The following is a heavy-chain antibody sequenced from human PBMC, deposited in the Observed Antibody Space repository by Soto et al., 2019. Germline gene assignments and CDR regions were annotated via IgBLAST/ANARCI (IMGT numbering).Heavy chain of an antibody. Sequence: ASVKVSCKASGYTFTSYYMHWVRQAPGQGLEWMGIINPSGGSTSYAQKFQGRVNMTRDTSTSTVYMELSRLRSDDTAVYYCASTYYDSSAQDAFDIWGQGTMVTVSS. CDR3: ASTYYDSSAQDAFDI. J-gene: IGHJ3*02. V-gene: IGHV1-46*01. CDR1: GYTFTSYY. CDR2: INPSGGST. D-gene: IGHD3-22*01.